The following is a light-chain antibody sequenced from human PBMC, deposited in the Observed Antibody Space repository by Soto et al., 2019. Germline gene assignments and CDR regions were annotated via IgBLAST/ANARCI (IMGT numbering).Light chain of an antibody. Sequence: QSVLTQPASVSGSLGQSITISCTRTSSDVGGYTYVSWYQQHPDTAPKLIIYEVSNRPSGVSDRFSGSKSGNTASLTISGLQAEDEGDYYCSSSTSTSTLFGGGTKLTVL. J-gene: IGLJ2*01. CDR3: SSSTSTSTL. V-gene: IGLV2-14*01. CDR1: SSDVGGYTY. CDR2: EVS.